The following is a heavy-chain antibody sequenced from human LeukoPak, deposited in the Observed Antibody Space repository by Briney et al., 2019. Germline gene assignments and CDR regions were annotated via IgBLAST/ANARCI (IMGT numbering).Heavy chain of an antibody. V-gene: IGHV1-18*01. Sequence: ASVKVSCKASGYTFTSYAMNWVRQAPGQGLEWMGWINPYNGNTNYAPNLQGRVTLTRDTSKSTVYPELRLLRRDDTAVYYRARDQGRAHSSWYCYYYKDVWGKGTTVTVSS. D-gene: IGHD6-13*01. CDR1: GYTFTSYA. CDR3: ARDQGRAHSSWYCYYYKDV. CDR2: INPYNGNT. J-gene: IGHJ6*03.